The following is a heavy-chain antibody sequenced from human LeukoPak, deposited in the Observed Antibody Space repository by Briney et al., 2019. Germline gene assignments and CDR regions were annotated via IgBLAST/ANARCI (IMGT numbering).Heavy chain of an antibody. CDR3: AREGLFGESFGGWFDP. CDR1: GYTFTSYY. CDR2: INPSGGST. Sequence: GASVKVSCKASGYTFTSYYMHWVRQAPGQGLEWMGIINPSGGSTSYAQKFQGRVTMTRDTSTSTDYMELSSLRSEDTAVYYCAREGLFGESFGGWFDPWGQGTLVTVSS. D-gene: IGHD3-10*02. V-gene: IGHV1-46*01. J-gene: IGHJ5*02.